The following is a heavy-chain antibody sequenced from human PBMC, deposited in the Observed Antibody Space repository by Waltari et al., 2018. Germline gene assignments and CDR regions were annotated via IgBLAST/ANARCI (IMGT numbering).Heavy chain of an antibody. V-gene: IGHV4-31*03. D-gene: IGHD2-15*01. CDR1: GGSISSGGYS. J-gene: IGHJ3*02. Sequence: QVQLQESGPGLVKPSQTLSLTCTVPGGSISSGGYSLTWTRQPTGKGLEWIGYIYYSGSTYYNPSLKSRVTVSVDTSKNQFSLKLSSVTAADTAVYYCARGACSGGSCYSSGAFDIWGQGTMVTVSS. CDR2: IYYSGST. CDR3: ARGACSGGSCYSSGAFDI.